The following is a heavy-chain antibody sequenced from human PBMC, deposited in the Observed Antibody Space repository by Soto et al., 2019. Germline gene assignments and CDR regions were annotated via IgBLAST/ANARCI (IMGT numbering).Heavy chain of an antibody. CDR1: GGSFSGYY. D-gene: IGHD3-10*01. CDR3: AGYYYGSGSYYSTPFGFDY. Sequence: PSETLSLTCAVYGGSFSGYYWSWIRQPPGKGLEWIGEINHSGSTNYNPSLKSRVTISVDTSKNQFSLKLSSVTAADTAVYYCAGYYYGSGSYYSTPFGFDYWRQRTLVTVSS. J-gene: IGHJ4*02. CDR2: INHSGST. V-gene: IGHV4-34*01.